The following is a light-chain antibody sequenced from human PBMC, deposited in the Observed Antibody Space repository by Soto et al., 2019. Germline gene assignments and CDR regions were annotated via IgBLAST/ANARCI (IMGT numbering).Light chain of an antibody. CDR2: EGS. J-gene: IGLJ3*02. V-gene: IGLV2-23*01. CDR1: SSDVRSYKL. CDR3: CSYAGSKWV. Sequence: QSVLTQPASVSGSPGQSITISCTGTSSDVRSYKLVSWYQQHPGKAPKLLIFEGSERPSGVSSRFSGSKSGSAASLTISGLQAEDEADYYCCSYAGSKWVFGGGTKVTVL.